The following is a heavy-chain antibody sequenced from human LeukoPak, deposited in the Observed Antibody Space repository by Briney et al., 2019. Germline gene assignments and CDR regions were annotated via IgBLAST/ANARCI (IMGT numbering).Heavy chain of an antibody. Sequence: PSETLSLTCAVYGGSFSGYYWSWIRQPPGKGLEWIGEINHSGSTNYNPSLKSRVTISVDTSKNQFSLKLSSVTAADTAVYYCARGRTHTRYYFDYWGQGTLVTVSS. CDR1: GGSFSGYY. D-gene: IGHD1-14*01. CDR2: INHSGST. J-gene: IGHJ4*02. V-gene: IGHV4-34*01. CDR3: ARGRTHTRYYFDY.